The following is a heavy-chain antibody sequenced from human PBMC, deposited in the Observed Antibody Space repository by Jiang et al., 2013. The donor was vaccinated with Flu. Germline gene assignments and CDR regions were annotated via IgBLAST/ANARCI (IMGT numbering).Heavy chain of an antibody. Sequence: SGAEVKKPGASVKVSCKASGYTFSSYGISWVRQAPGQGLEWMGWISVYNGDTKYAQKLQGRVTMTTDTSTSTAYMELRSLRSDDTAVYYCARKSGYTYGPSQNFDYWGQGTLVTVSS. CDR1: GYTFSSYG. J-gene: IGHJ4*02. CDR3: ARKSGYTYGPSQNFDY. CDR2: ISVYNGDT. D-gene: IGHD5-18*01. V-gene: IGHV1-18*04.